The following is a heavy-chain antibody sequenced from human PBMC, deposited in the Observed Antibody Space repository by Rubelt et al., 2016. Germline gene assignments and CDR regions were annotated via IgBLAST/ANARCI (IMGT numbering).Heavy chain of an antibody. Sequence: ESGGGVVQPGRSLRLSCAASGFTFSSYAMHWVRQAPGKGLEWVAVISYDGSNKYYADSVKGRFTISRDNSKNTLYLQMNSLRAEDTAVYYCTRQRGSSSPRYWGQGTLVTVSS. CDR3: TRQRGSSSPRY. V-gene: IGHV3-30*04. J-gene: IGHJ4*02. CDR2: ISYDGSNK. D-gene: IGHD6-6*01. CDR1: GFTFSSYA.